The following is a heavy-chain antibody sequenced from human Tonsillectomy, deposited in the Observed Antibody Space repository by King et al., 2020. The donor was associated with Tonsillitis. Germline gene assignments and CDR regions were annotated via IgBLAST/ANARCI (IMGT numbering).Heavy chain of an antibody. Sequence: VQLVESGGGLVQPGGSLRLRCAASGFTFKNYAMSWVRQAPEKGLEWVSGIEYSGDYSCTSTYFADTVKGRFTISRDNSNNTLDLQMNSLRAEDTVIYYCASKWGHVRGPDVWGRGTLVTVSS. J-gene: IGHJ2*01. V-gene: IGHV3-23*04. CDR2: IEYSGDYSCTST. CDR3: ASKWGHVRGPDV. D-gene: IGHD2-8*01. CDR1: GFTFKNYA.